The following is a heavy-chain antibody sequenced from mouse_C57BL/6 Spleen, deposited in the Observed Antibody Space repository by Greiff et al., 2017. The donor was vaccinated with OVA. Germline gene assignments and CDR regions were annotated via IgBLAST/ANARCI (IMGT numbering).Heavy chain of an antibody. Sequence: EVKVVESGGDLVKPGGSLKLSCAASGFNFSSYGMSWVRQTPDKRLEWVATISSGGSYTYYPDSVKGRFTISRDTAKNSLYLQMRSLKSEDTAMYYCASHGNYGSSSRYFDVWGTGTPVTVSS. CDR3: ASHGNYGSSSRYFDV. V-gene: IGHV5-6*01. D-gene: IGHD1-1*01. CDR2: ISSGGSYT. CDR1: GFNFSSYG. J-gene: IGHJ1*03.